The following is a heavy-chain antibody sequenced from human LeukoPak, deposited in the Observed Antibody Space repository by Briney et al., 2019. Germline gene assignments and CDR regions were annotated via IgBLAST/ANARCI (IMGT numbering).Heavy chain of an antibody. Sequence: PSETLSLTCTVSGGSISSYYWSWIRQPPRKGLEWIGYIYYSGSTNYNPSLKSRVTMSVDTSQNQFPLKLSSVTAADTAMYYCARSGYSYGYPDYWGQGTLVTVSS. D-gene: IGHD5-18*01. CDR3: ARSGYSYGYPDY. J-gene: IGHJ4*02. CDR1: GGSISSYY. CDR2: IYYSGST. V-gene: IGHV4-59*08.